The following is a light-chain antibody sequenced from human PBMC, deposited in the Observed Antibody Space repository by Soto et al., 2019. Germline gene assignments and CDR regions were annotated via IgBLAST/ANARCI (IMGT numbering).Light chain of an antibody. V-gene: IGKV1-5*03. Sequence: DIQMTQSPSTMSASVGDRVTITCRASQSIDSWLAWYQQKPGKAFKFLMYKASNLESGVPLRFSGSGSETEFTLTISSLQTDDFAIYYCQHYNSYPWTFGQ. J-gene: IGKJ1*01. CDR1: QSIDSW. CDR3: QHYNSYPWT. CDR2: KAS.